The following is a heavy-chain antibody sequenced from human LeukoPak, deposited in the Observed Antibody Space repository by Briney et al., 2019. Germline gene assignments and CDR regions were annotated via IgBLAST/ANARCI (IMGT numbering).Heavy chain of an antibody. D-gene: IGHD3-10*01. V-gene: IGHV3-23*01. CDR3: ARKWRGSHPRYFDH. Sequence: GGSLRLSCAASGFTFTNYAMSWVRQAPGKGLEWVSTITDSGGTTFYADSVKGRFTISRDNFKNTVFLQMNSLRAEDTAVYYCARKWRGSHPRYFDHWGQGTLVTVSS. J-gene: IGHJ4*02. CDR2: ITDSGGTT. CDR1: GFTFTNYA.